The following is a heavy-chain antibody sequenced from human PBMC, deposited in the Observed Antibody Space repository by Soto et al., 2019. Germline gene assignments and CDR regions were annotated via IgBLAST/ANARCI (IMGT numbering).Heavy chain of an antibody. CDR3: AGIGEEVYYGMDV. V-gene: IGHV4-4*07. D-gene: IGHD1-26*01. Sequence: SETLSHTGTVSGGSMSSYYWNWVRQPAGRGLEWIGRIHARGDTNYNPSLKSRVTMFVDRSTNEFSLRLTSVTAADTAVYYCAGIGEEVYYGMDVWGQGTTVTVSS. CDR1: GGSMSSYY. J-gene: IGHJ6*02. CDR2: IHARGDT.